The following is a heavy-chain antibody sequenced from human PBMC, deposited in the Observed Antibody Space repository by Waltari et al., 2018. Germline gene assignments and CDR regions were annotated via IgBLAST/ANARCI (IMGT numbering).Heavy chain of an antibody. V-gene: IGHV1-2*06. Sequence: QVQPVQAGAEVQKPGASGKVSCKASGYTVTGYYMPWVRQAPGQGLEWMGRINPNSGGTNYAQKFQGRVTMTRDTSISTAYMELSRLRSDDTAVYYCARAPVTTFFDYWGQGTLVTVSS. J-gene: IGHJ4*02. CDR3: ARAPVTTFFDY. D-gene: IGHD4-17*01. CDR1: GYTVTGYY. CDR2: INPNSGGT.